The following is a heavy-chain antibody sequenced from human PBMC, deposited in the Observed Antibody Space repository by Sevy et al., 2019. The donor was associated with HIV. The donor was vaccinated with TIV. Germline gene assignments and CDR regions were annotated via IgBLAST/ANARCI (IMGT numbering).Heavy chain of an antibody. Sequence: SETLSLTCTVSGASISSSGYYWGWIRQPPGKGLEWIASINYVGSIFYNPSLKSRVTISSDTSKKQFSLKLNFVTAADTAIYYCVGPTLTYSSGWSYYDSWGQGTVVTVSS. J-gene: IGHJ4*02. CDR1: GASISSSGYY. CDR2: INYVGSI. D-gene: IGHD6-19*01. V-gene: IGHV4-39*01. CDR3: VGPTLTYSSGWSYYDS.